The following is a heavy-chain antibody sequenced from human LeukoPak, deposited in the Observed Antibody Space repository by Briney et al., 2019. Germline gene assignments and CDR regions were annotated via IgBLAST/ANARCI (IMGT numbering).Heavy chain of an antibody. V-gene: IGHV3-23*01. CDR1: GFTFSSYA. CDR2: ISGSGGST. CDR3: AKCTVDTAMLYYYYYMDV. D-gene: IGHD5-18*01. Sequence: GGSLRLSCAASGFTFSSYAMSWVRQAPGKGLEWVSAISGSGGSTYYADSVKGRFTISRDNSKNTLYLQMNSLRAEDTAVYYCAKCTVDTAMLYYYYYMDVWGKGTTVTVSS. J-gene: IGHJ6*03.